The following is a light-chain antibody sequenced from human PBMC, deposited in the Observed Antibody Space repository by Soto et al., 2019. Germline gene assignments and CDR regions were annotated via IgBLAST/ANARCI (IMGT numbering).Light chain of an antibody. Sequence: EIVLTQSPATLSLSPGERATLSCRASQSVSSYLAWYQQKPGQAPRLLIYDASSRATGIPARFSGSGSGTDFTLTISSLEPDDFAVYHCHQRSGSPTFGKGTKVELK. CDR3: HQRSGSPT. CDR2: DAS. CDR1: QSVSSY. J-gene: IGKJ1*01. V-gene: IGKV3-11*01.